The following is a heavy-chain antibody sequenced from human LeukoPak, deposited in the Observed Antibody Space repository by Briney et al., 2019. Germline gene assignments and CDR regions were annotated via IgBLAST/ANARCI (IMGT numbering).Heavy chain of an antibody. CDR3: AKDLYLTTVTNDY. Sequence: PGGSLRLSCAASGFTFNSYAMSWVRQAPGKGLEWVSAISGSGGSTYYADSVKGRFTISRDNSKNTLYLQMNSLRAEDTAVYYCAKDLYLTTVTNDYWGQGTLVTVSS. CDR2: ISGSGGST. CDR1: GFTFNSYA. V-gene: IGHV3-23*01. D-gene: IGHD4-17*01. J-gene: IGHJ4*02.